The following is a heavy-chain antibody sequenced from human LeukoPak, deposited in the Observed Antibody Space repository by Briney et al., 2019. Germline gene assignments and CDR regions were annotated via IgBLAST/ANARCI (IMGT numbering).Heavy chain of an antibody. CDR3: AKDGNVYCSGGSCYFDY. J-gene: IGHJ4*02. Sequence: PGRSLSLSCAPSGFTFSSYGMHWVRQAPGKGLEWVAVISYDGSNKYYEDSVKGRFTISRDNSKNTLYLQMNSLRAEDTAVYYCAKDGNVYCSGGSCYFDYWGQGTLVTVSS. CDR1: GFTFSSYG. D-gene: IGHD2-15*01. CDR2: ISYDGSNK. V-gene: IGHV3-30*18.